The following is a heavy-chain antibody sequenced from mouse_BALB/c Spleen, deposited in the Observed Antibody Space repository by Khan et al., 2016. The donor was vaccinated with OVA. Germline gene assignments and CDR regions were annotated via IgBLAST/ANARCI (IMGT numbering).Heavy chain of an antibody. J-gene: IGHJ2*01. D-gene: IGHD1-1*01. V-gene: IGHV3-6*02. CDR3: ARDEGYYYGDYFDY. Sequence: VQLQESGPGLVKPSQSLSLTCSVTGYLITSGCYWNWIRQFPGKKLEWMGHISYDGNKNYNPSLKNRISITRDTSKNQFLLRLNSVHPEYTATYDCARDEGYYYGDYFDYWGQGTTLTVSS. CDR2: ISYDGNK. CDR1: GYLITSGCY.